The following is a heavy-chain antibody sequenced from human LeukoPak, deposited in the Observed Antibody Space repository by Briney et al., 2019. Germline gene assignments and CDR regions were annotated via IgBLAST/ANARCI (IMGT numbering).Heavy chain of an antibody. CDR2: ISSTSSNI. D-gene: IGHD5-18*01. CDR3: ARVSGYSYGYRSLFDY. Sequence: GGSLRLSCAASGFTFSSYSMNWVRQAPGKGLEWVSSISSTSSNIYYADSLKGRFTISRDNAKNSLYLQMNSLRAEDTAVYYCARVSGYSYGYRSLFDYWGQGTLVTVSS. J-gene: IGHJ4*02. CDR1: GFTFSSYS. V-gene: IGHV3-21*01.